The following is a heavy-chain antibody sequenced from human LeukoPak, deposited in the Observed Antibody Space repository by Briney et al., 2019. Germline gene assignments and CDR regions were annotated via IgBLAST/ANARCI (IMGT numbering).Heavy chain of an antibody. Sequence: PSQTLSLTCTVSGGSISSGGYYWSWIRQPPGKGLEWIGYIYHSGSTYYNPSLKSRVTISVDRSKNQFSLKLSSVTAADTAVYYCARDSSGYSFDYWGQGTLVTVSS. CDR2: IYHSGST. CDR3: ARDSSGYSFDY. J-gene: IGHJ4*02. D-gene: IGHD3-22*01. V-gene: IGHV4-30-2*01. CDR1: GGSISSGGYY.